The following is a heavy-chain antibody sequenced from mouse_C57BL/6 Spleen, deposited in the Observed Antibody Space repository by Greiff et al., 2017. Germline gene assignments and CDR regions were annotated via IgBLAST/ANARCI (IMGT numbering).Heavy chain of an antibody. V-gene: IGHV14-4*01. D-gene: IGHD1-1*01. CDR1: GFNIKDDY. Sequence: VQLQQSGAELVRPGASVKLSCTASGFNIKDDYMHWVKQRPEQGLEWIGWIDPENGDTEYASKFQGKATITADTSSNTAYLQLSSLTSEDTAVYYCTVVATDYCDYWGQGTTLTVSS. J-gene: IGHJ2*01. CDR2: IDPENGDT. CDR3: TVVATDYCDY.